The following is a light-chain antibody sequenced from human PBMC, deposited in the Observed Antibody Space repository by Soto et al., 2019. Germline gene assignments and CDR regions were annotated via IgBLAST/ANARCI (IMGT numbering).Light chain of an antibody. CDR2: DAS. V-gene: IGKV3-11*01. CDR1: QSVSSY. Sequence: EIVLTQSPATRSLSPGERATLSCRASQSVSSYLAWYQQKPGQAPRLLIYDASNRATGIPARFSGSGSGTEFTLTINSLQPEDFATYYCQQYYNWPRTFGQGTKLDI. J-gene: IGKJ1*01. CDR3: QQYYNWPRT.